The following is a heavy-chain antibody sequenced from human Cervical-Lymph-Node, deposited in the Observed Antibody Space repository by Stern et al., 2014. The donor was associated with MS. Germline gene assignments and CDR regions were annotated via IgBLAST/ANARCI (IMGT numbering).Heavy chain of an antibody. V-gene: IGHV4-59*08. CDR1: GGSISNYY. CDR2: IYHTGST. Sequence: QVQLEESGPGLVKPSETLSLTCTVSGGSISNYYWSWIRQPPGKGLEWIGYIYHTGSTNYNPPLKSRVTISVDPSKTHFSLKRSAGAAADTAVYYCARRRGGYYYGVDVWGQGTTVTVSS. CDR3: ARRRGGYYYGVDV. D-gene: IGHD3-16*01. J-gene: IGHJ6*02.